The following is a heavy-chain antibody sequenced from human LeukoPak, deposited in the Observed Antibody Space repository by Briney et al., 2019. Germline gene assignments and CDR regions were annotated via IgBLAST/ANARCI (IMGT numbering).Heavy chain of an antibody. CDR2: IYYSGST. J-gene: IGHJ3*02. CDR3: ARIVGATLGDAFDI. Sequence: SETLSLTCTVSGGSMRSYYWVWIRQPPGKGLEWIGHIYYSGSTDYNPSLKSRVTISVDTSKNQFSLKLSSVTAADTAVYYCARIVGATLGDAFDIWGQGTMVTVSS. D-gene: IGHD1-26*01. V-gene: IGHV4-59*12. CDR1: GGSMRSYY.